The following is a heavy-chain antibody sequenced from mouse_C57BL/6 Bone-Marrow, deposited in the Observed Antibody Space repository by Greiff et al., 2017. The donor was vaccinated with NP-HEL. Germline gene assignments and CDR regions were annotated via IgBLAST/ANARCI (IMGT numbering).Heavy chain of an antibody. V-gene: IGHV1-77*01. J-gene: IGHJ3*01. CDR1: GYTFTDYY. D-gene: IGHD3-2*02. CDR3: ARGKQLRLRD. CDR2: IGPGSGST. Sequence: VQLQQSGAELVKPGASVKISCKASGYTFTDYYINWVKQRPGQGLEGIGKIGPGSGSTYYNEKFKGKATLTADKSSSTAYMQLSSLTSEDSAVYFCARGKQLRLRDWGQGTLVTVSA.